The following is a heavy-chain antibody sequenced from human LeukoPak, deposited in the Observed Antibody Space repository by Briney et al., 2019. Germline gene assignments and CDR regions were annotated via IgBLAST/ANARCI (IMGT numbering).Heavy chain of an antibody. CDR1: GGSISSYY. CDR2: INHSGST. J-gene: IGHJ6*03. V-gene: IGHV4-34*01. CDR3: ARGAVDDFWSGYYIFDYYYMDV. D-gene: IGHD3-3*01. Sequence: PSETLSLTCTVSGGSISSYYWSWIRQPPGKGLEWIGEINHSGSTNYNPSLKSRVTISVDTSKNQFSLKLSSVTAADTAVYYCARGAVDDFWSGYYIFDYYYMDVWGKGTTVTVSS.